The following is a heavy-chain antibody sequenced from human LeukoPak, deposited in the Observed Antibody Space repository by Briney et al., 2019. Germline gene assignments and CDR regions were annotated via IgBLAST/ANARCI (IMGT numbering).Heavy chain of an antibody. Sequence: SGGSLRLSCAASGFTFSSHAMTWVRQPPGKGLEWVSAISGIGGSTYYADSVKGRFTISRDNSKNTLYLQMNSLRAEDTAVYYCAKEGDYGYWYFDLWGRGTLVTVSS. CDR3: AKEGDYGYWYFDL. CDR1: GFTFSSHA. D-gene: IGHD4-17*01. CDR2: ISGIGGST. J-gene: IGHJ2*01. V-gene: IGHV3-23*01.